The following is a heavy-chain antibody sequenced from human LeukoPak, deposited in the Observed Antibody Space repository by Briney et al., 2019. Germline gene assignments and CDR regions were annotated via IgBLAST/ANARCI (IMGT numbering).Heavy chain of an antibody. V-gene: IGHV1-69*04. J-gene: IGHJ5*02. CDR3: ARAPHYSGSSGYNWFHP. Sequence: ASVKVSCKASGDSLTTYAINWVRQAPGQGLEWMGRAIPLLNIPHYAQKFRDRVTITAETSTNTSYLELRGLTSDDTAVYYCARAPHYSGSSGYNWFHPWGQGSLVTVSS. D-gene: IGHD3-22*01. CDR1: GDSLTTYA. CDR2: AIPLLNIP.